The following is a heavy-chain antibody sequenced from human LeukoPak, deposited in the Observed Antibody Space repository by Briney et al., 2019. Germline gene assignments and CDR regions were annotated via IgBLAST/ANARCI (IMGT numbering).Heavy chain of an antibody. Sequence: GGSLRLSCAASGFSFSSYWMSWVRQAPGKGLERVANIKPDGSDKRYVDSVKGRFTISRDNAKNSLYLQMNSLRGDDTAVYYCTRNYNKAFDIWGQGTMVTVSS. CDR2: IKPDGSDK. D-gene: IGHD3-22*01. CDR1: GFSFSSYW. CDR3: TRNYNKAFDI. J-gene: IGHJ3*02. V-gene: IGHV3-7*01.